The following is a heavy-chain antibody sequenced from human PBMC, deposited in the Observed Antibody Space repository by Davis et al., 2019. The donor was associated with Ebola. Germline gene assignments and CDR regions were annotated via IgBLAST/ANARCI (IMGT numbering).Heavy chain of an antibody. J-gene: IGHJ4*02. CDR1: GFTFNAYG. CDR2: IRFDAAAK. V-gene: IGHV3-30*02. CDR3: ARSSWSYYFDY. Sequence: GESLKISCAASGFTFNAYGMHWVRQAPGKGLEWVTFIRFDAAAKYYADTVKGRFTISRDNSRNTLYLQMNSLRAEDTAVYYCARSSWSYYFDYWGQGTLVTVSS. D-gene: IGHD6-13*01.